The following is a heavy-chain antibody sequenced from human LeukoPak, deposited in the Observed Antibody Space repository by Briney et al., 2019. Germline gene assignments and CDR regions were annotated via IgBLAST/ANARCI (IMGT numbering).Heavy chain of an antibody. J-gene: IGHJ4*02. CDR3: ARRAGAYSHPYDY. V-gene: IGHV3-53*01. D-gene: IGHD4/OR15-4a*01. CDR2: IYSDNT. CDR1: GFPFDDFA. Sequence: GGSLRLSCEASGFPFDDFAMSWVRQAPGKGLEWVSFIYSDNTHYSDSVKGRFTISRDNSKNTLYLQMNSLRAEDTAVYYCARRAGAYSHPYDYWGQGTLVTVSS.